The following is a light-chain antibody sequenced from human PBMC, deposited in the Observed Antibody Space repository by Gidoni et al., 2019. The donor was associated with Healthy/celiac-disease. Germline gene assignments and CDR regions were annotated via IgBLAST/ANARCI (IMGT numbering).Light chain of an antibody. CDR2: AAS. CDR3: QQNYSTPVT. V-gene: IGKV1-39*01. J-gene: IGKJ3*01. Sequence: IQVTQSPSSLSASVGDRVHITCRASQSISSYLNWYQQKPGKAPKLLIYAASSLQSGVPSRFSGSGSGTDFTLTISSLQPEDFATYYCQQNYSTPVTFGPGTKVDIK. CDR1: QSISSY.